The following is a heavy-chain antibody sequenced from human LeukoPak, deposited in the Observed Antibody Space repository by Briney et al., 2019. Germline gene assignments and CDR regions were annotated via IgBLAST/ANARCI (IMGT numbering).Heavy chain of an antibody. CDR2: ISSSSSYI. V-gene: IGHV3-21*01. Sequence: GGSLRLSCAASGFTFSSYSMSWVRQAPGKGLEWVSSISSSSSYIYYADSVKGRFTISRDNAKNSLYLQMNSLRAEDTAVYYCARDAARIAVAGTPVDYWGQGTLVTVSS. CDR1: GFTFSSYS. CDR3: ARDAARIAVAGTPVDY. J-gene: IGHJ4*02. D-gene: IGHD6-19*01.